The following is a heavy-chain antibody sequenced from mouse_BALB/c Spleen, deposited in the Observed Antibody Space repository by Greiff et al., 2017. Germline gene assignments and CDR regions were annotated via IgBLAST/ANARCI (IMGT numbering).Heavy chain of an antibody. D-gene: IGHD2-2*01. J-gene: IGHJ3*01. Sequence: EVKLQESGPELVKPGASVKISCKASGYSFTGYYMHWVKQSHVKSLEWIGRINPYNGATSYNQNFKDKASLTVDKSSSTAYMELHSLTSEDSAVYYCARYYGYDGGFAYWGQGTLVTVSA. CDR2: INPYNGAT. V-gene: IGHV1-31*01. CDR1: GYSFTGYY. CDR3: ARYYGYDGGFAY.